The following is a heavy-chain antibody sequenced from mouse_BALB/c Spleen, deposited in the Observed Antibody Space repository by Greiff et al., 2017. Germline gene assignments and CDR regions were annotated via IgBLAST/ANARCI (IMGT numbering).Heavy chain of an antibody. J-gene: IGHJ3*01. CDR1: GFNIKYYY. D-gene: IGHD2-3*01. CDR3: NAPGGYYWFAF. CDR2: IDPENGDT. V-gene: IGHV14-4*02. Sequence: EVQLQQSGAELVRSGASVKLSCTASGFNIKYYYMHWVKQRPEQGLEWIGWIDPENGDTEYAPKFQGKATMTADTSSNTAYLQLSSLTSEDTAVYCCNAPGGYYWFAFWGQGTLVTVSA.